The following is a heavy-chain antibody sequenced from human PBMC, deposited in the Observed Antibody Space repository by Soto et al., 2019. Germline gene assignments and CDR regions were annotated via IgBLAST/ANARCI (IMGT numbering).Heavy chain of an antibody. CDR3: ARLTNYYDSSGYYYFDY. CDR1: GFSLSTSGMC. D-gene: IGHD3-22*01. J-gene: IGHJ4*02. CDR2: IDWDDDK. V-gene: IGHV2-70*01. Sequence: SGPTLVKPTQTLTLTCTFSGFSLSTSGMCVSWIRQPPGKALEWLALIDWDDDKYYSTSLKTRLTISKDTSKNQVVLTMTNMDPVDTATYYCARLTNYYDSSGYYYFDYWGQGTLVTVSS.